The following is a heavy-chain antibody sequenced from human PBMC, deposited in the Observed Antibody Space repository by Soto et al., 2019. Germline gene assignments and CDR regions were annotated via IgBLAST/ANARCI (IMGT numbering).Heavy chain of an antibody. J-gene: IGHJ4*02. Sequence: GGSLSLSCAASGFPFSSYAMSWVRQAPGKGLEWVSAISGSGGSTYYADSVKGRFTISRDNSKNTLYLQMNSLRAEDTAVYYCARERPYDSSKYLDYWGQGTLVTVSS. CDR1: GFPFSSYA. V-gene: IGHV3-23*01. CDR3: ARERPYDSSKYLDY. CDR2: ISGSGGST. D-gene: IGHD3-22*01.